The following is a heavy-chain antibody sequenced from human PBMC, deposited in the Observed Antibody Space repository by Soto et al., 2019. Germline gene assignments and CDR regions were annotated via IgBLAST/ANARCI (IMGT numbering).Heavy chain of an antibody. CDR3: VRGDKGGFDL. CDR2: IHSDRSTT. CDR1: GFTFNYYW. Sequence: VQLVESAGGLVQRGGSLRLSCAASGFTFNYYWMHCVRQAPGQGLVWVSHIHSDRSTTTYADSVKGRFTISRDNAKNMLYLQMNSLRAEDTAVYYCVRGDKGGFDLWGQGTTITVSS. V-gene: IGHV3-74*01. D-gene: IGHD2-21*02. J-gene: IGHJ3*01.